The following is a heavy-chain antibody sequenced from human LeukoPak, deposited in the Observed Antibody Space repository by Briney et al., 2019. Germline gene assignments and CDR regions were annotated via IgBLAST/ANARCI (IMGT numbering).Heavy chain of an antibody. CDR1: GFTFSSYG. D-gene: IGHD2-2*01. Sequence: GGSLRLSCAASGFTFSSYGMHWVRQAPVKGLEWVAVISYDGSNKYYADSVKGRFTISRDNSKNTLYLQMNSLRAEDTAVYYCAKASTSLYSFFDYWGQGTLVTVSS. V-gene: IGHV3-30*18. CDR3: AKASTSLYSFFDY. CDR2: ISYDGSNK. J-gene: IGHJ4*02.